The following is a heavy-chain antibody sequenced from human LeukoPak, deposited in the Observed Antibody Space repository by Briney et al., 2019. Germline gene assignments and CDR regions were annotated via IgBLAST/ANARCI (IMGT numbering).Heavy chain of an antibody. V-gene: IGHV6-1*01. D-gene: IGHD6-13*01. CDR2: TYYRSKWYD. J-gene: IGHJ3*02. CDR1: GDSVSSNSAT. Sequence: SQTLSLTCAISGDSVSSNSATWNWIRQSPSRGLEWLGGTYYRSKWYDDYALSMKSRITINPDTSKNQFSLQLSSVTPEDTAVYYCARGDSSTWYFLGAFDIWGQGTMVTVSS. CDR3: ARGDSSTWYFLGAFDI.